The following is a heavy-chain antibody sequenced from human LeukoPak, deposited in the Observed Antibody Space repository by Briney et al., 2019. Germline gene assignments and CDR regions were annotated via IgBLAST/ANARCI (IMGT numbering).Heavy chain of an antibody. Sequence: PSETLSLACAVSGYSISSGYYWGWIRQPPGKGVGGIGSIYHSGSTYYNPSLKSRVTISVDTSKNPFSLKLSAVTAADTAVYYCARGSGSYFEDRYFDLWGRGTLVTVSS. CDR3: ARGSGSYFEDRYFDL. CDR2: IYHSGST. D-gene: IGHD1-26*01. J-gene: IGHJ2*01. V-gene: IGHV4-38-2*01. CDR1: GYSISSGYY.